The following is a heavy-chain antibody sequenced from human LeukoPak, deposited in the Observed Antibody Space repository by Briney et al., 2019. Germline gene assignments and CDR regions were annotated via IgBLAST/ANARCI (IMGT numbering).Heavy chain of an antibody. CDR1: GGSIISSSYY. J-gene: IGHJ5*02. V-gene: IGHV4-39*07. Sequence: SETLSLTCTVSGGSIISSSYYWGWNRQPPGKGLEWIGNIYYSGSTYYNPSLKSRVTLSADTSKNQFSLRLSSVTAADTAVYYCASDRAGGGAARFFDPWGQGTLVTVSS. D-gene: IGHD6-6*01. CDR2: IYYSGST. CDR3: ASDRAGGGAARFFDP.